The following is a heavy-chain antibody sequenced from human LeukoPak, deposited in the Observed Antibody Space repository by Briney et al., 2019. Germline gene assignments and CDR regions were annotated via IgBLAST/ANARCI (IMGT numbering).Heavy chain of an antibody. V-gene: IGHV3-43D*03. CDR2: ISWDGGST. J-gene: IGHJ4*02. CDR3: AKAQAAASPPGPPLIDY. Sequence: PGGSLRLSCAASGFTFDDYAMHWVRQAPGKGLEWVSLISWDGGSTYYADAVKGRFTISRDNSKNSLYLQMNSLRAEDTALYYCAKAQAAASPPGPPLIDYWGQGTLVTVSS. D-gene: IGHD6-13*01. CDR1: GFTFDDYA.